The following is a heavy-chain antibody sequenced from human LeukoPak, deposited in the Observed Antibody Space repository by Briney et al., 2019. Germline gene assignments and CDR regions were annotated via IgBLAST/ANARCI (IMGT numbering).Heavy chain of an antibody. J-gene: IGHJ4*02. CDR3: AKDLYYYDSSGYTFDY. Sequence: PGGSLRLSCAASRFTISSNYMSWVRQAPGKGLDWVSVISSGGSTYYSDSVKGRFTISRDNSKNTLYLQMNTLRAEDTAVYYCAKDLYYYDSSGYTFDYWGQGTLVTVSS. D-gene: IGHD3-22*01. CDR1: RFTISSNY. V-gene: IGHV3-66*01. CDR2: ISSGGST.